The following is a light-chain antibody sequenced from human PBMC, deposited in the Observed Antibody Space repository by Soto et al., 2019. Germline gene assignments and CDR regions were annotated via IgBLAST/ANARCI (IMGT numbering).Light chain of an antibody. J-gene: IGKJ1*01. V-gene: IGKV3-11*01. CDR3: QPYNNWPRT. CDR1: QSVSSY. Sequence: EIVFPQSPATLSLAPGERATLSCRASQSVSSYLAWYQQKPVQSPRLLIEDASNRATGIPARFSGSGSGTDFTLTISSLQSEDFAVYYCQPYNNWPRTFGQGTKVDI. CDR2: DAS.